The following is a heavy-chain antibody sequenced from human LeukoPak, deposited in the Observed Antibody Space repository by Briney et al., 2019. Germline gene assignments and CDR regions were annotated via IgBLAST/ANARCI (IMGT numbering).Heavy chain of an antibody. CDR2: ISYDGSNK. J-gene: IGHJ6*02. D-gene: IGHD1-1*01. CDR3: AKDRLYNWNGEAYYYGMDV. V-gene: IGHV3-30*18. Sequence: GGSLRLSCAASGFTFSSYGMHWVRQAPGKGLEWVAVISYDGSNKYYADSVKGRFTISRDNSKNTLYLQMNSLRAEDTAVYYCAKDRLYNWNGEAYYYGMDVWGQGTTVTVS. CDR1: GFTFSSYG.